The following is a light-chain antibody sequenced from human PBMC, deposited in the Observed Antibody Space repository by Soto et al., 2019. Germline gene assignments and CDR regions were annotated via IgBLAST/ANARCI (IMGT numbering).Light chain of an antibody. CDR3: QSYDRSLSGSRV. V-gene: IGLV1-40*01. J-gene: IGLJ1*01. CDR1: SSNIGAGYD. Sequence: QSVLTQPPSVSGAPGQRVTISCTGSSSNIGAGYDVHWYQQLPGTAPKLLIYDNSNRPSGVPDRFSGSKSGTSASLAITGLQAADEADYYCQSYDRSLSGSRVFGTGTKLTVL. CDR2: DNS.